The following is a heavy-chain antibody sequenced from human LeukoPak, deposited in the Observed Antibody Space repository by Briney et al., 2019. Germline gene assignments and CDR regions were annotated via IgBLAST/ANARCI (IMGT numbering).Heavy chain of an antibody. J-gene: IGHJ4*02. Sequence: QPGGSPRLSCGASGFTFNKYAMSWVRQAPGKGLEWVSAISASGGSTYYADSVRGRFTISRDNSKNTLSLQLNSLRAEDTAVYYCAKGTEPSDYGAHFDYWGQGTLVTVSS. D-gene: IGHD4-17*01. CDR2: ISASGGST. CDR1: GFTFNKYA. CDR3: AKGTEPSDYGAHFDY. V-gene: IGHV3-23*01.